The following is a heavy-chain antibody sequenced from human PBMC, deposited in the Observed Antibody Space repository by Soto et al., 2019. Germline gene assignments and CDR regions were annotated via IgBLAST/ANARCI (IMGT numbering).Heavy chain of an antibody. CDR2: IIPIFGTA. J-gene: IGHJ6*02. Sequence: SVKVSCKASGGTFSSYAISWVRQAPGQGLEWMGGIIPIFGTANYAQKFQGRVTITADKSTSTAYMELSSLRSEDTAVYYCARVTGPNYDFWSGYYPDYYYGMDVWGQGTTVTVSS. CDR1: GGTFSSYA. D-gene: IGHD3-3*01. CDR3: ARVTGPNYDFWSGYYPDYYYGMDV. V-gene: IGHV1-69*06.